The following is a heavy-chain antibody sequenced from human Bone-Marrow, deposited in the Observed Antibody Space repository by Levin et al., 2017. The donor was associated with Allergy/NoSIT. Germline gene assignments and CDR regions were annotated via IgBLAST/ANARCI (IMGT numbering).Heavy chain of an antibody. D-gene: IGHD3-3*01. V-gene: IGHV1-18*01. Sequence: ASVKVSCKASGYTFTSYGISWVRQAPGQGLEWMGWISAYNGNTNYAQKLQGRVTMTTDTSTSTAYMELRSLRSDDTAVYYCARVETYYDFWSGYYLNWFDPWGQGTLVTVSS. CDR3: ARVETYYDFWSGYYLNWFDP. CDR1: GYTFTSYG. CDR2: ISAYNGNT. J-gene: IGHJ5*02.